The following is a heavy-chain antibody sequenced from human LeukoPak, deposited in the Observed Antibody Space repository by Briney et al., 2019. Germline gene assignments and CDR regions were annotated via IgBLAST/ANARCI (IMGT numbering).Heavy chain of an antibody. D-gene: IGHD5-18*01. CDR3: ATDHWGYSYGYYGY. CDR1: GYTLTELS. V-gene: IGHV1-24*01. CDR2: FDPEDGET. J-gene: IGHJ4*02. Sequence: ASVKVSCKVSGYTLTELSMHWVRQAPGKGLEWMGGFDPEDGETIYAQKFQGRVTMTEGTSTDTAYMELSSLRSEDTAVYYCATDHWGYSYGYYGYWGQGTLVTVSS.